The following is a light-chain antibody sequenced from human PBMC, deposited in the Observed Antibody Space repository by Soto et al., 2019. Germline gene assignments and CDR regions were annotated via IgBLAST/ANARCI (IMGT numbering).Light chain of an antibody. CDR2: GAS. J-gene: IGKJ3*01. Sequence: EIVLTQSPGTLSLSPGERATLSCRASQSVSSSYLAWYQQKPGQAPRLLIYGASSRATGIPDRFSGSGSGTDFTLTISRLESEDFAVYYCQQYGSSPTFGPRTKVDIK. CDR3: QQYGSSPT. V-gene: IGKV3-20*01. CDR1: QSVSSSY.